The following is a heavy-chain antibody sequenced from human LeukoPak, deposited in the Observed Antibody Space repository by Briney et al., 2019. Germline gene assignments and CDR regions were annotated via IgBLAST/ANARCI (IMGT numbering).Heavy chain of an antibody. D-gene: IGHD3-10*01. Sequence: GGSLRLSCAASGFTFSSYSMNWVRQAPGKGLEWVSYISSSSSTIYYADSVKGRFTISRDNAKNSLYLQMNSLRAEDTALYYCAKGSTWAVTNYFDYWGQGTLVTVSS. CDR3: AKGSTWAVTNYFDY. CDR1: GFTFSSYS. CDR2: ISSSSSTI. J-gene: IGHJ4*02. V-gene: IGHV3-48*04.